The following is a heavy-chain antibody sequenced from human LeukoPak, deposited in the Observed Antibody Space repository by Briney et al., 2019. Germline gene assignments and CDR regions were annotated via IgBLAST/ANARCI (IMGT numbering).Heavy chain of an antibody. D-gene: IGHD2-15*01. V-gene: IGHV3-23*01. J-gene: IGHJ4*02. CDR3: AKVPSGRYCSGGSCYFDY. Sequence: GGSLRLSCAASGFTFSTYAMSWVRRAPGKGLEWVSAISGGGGRTYYADSVKGRSTISRDNSKNTLYLQMNSLRAEDTAVYYCAKVPSGRYCSGGSCYFDYWGQGTLVTVSS. CDR1: GFTFSTYA. CDR2: ISGGGGRT.